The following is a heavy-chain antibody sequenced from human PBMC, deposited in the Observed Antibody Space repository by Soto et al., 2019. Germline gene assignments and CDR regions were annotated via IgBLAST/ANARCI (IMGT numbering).Heavy chain of an antibody. D-gene: IGHD2-8*01. CDR1: GFTFINYA. CDR2: VSGGGDAT. V-gene: IGHV3-23*01. CDR3: VRKVLVSTTLPIYWYFDL. Sequence: EVQLLESGGGLVQPGGSLRLSCEGSGFTFINYAMNWVRQAPGKGLEWVSAVSGGGDATFYADSVNVRFTISKDNYKNAATLHRRSLGVADTAVDYCVRKVLVSTTLPIYWYFDLWGRGTLVTVSS. J-gene: IGHJ2*01.